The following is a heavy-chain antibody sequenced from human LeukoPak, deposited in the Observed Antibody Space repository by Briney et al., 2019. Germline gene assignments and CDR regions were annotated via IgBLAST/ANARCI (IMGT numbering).Heavy chain of an antibody. CDR2: INHSGST. CDR1: GGSFSGYY. J-gene: IGHJ4*02. Sequence: SETLSLTCAVYGGSFSGYYWSWIRQPPGKGLEWIGEINHSGSTNYNPSLKSRVTISVDTSKNQFSLKLGSVTAADTAVYYCARAPRLLWFGELGYYFDYWGQGTLVTVSS. V-gene: IGHV4-34*01. D-gene: IGHD3-10*01. CDR3: ARAPRLLWFGELGYYFDY.